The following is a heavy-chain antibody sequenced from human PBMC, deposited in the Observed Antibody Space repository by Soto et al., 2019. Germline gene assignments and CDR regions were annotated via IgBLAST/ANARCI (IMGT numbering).Heavy chain of an antibody. J-gene: IGHJ3*02. V-gene: IGHV3-21*01. D-gene: IGHD1-20*01. CDR1: GFNFITFS. CDR2: ISASSSSI. CDR3: VRDAYNRDAFEI. Sequence: DVQLVESGGGLVKPGGSLRLSCAASGFNFITFSMNWVRQAPGKGLEWVSSISASSSSIYYAESVQGRFTVSRDKAKNALYLQMNSLTAEDTALYYCVRDAYNRDAFEIWGQGTTVTVSS.